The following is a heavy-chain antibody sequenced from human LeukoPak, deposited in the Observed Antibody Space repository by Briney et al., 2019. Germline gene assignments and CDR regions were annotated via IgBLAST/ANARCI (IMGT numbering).Heavy chain of an antibody. J-gene: IGHJ4*02. CDR3: ARDRAKGIAAAGTLAY. Sequence: PGGSLRLSCAASGFTFSSYAMHWVRQAPGKGLEWVAVISYDGSNKYYADSVKGRFTISRDHSKNTLYLQMNSLRAEDKAVYYCARDRAKGIAAAGTLAYWGQGTLVTVSS. CDR2: ISYDGSNK. CDR1: GFTFSSYA. V-gene: IGHV3-30-3*01. D-gene: IGHD6-13*01.